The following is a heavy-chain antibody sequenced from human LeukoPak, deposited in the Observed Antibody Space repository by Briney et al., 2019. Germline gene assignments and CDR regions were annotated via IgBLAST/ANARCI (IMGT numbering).Heavy chain of an antibody. J-gene: IGHJ4*02. CDR2: INPNSGGT. D-gene: IGHD6-13*01. CDR3: ARAHSSSWYYFGY. V-gene: IGHV1-2*02. CDR1: GYTFTGYY. Sequence: ASVKVSCKASGYTFTGYYMHWVRQAPGQGLEWMGWINPNSGGTNYAQKFQGRVTMTRDTSISTAYMELSRLRSDDTAVYYCARAHSSSWYYFGYWGQGTLVTVSS.